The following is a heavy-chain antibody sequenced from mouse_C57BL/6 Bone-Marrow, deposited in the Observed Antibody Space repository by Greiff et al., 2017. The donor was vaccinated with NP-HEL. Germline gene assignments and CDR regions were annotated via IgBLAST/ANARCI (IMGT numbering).Heavy chain of an antibody. CDR3: ARKPPTLTGSWFAY. J-gene: IGHJ3*01. Sequence: QVQLQQSGAELVKPGASVKLSCKASGYTFTSYWMHWVKQRPGQGLEWIGMIHPNSGSTNYNEKFKSKATLTVDKSSSTAYMQLSSLTSEDSAVYYCARKPPTLTGSWFAYWGQGTLVTVSA. CDR1: GYTFTSYW. V-gene: IGHV1-64*01. CDR2: IHPNSGST. D-gene: IGHD4-1*01.